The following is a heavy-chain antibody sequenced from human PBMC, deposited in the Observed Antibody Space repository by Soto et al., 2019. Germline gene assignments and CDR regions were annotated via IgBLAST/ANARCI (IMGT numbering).Heavy chain of an antibody. V-gene: IGHV4-34*01. J-gene: IGHJ6*03. CDR2: INHSGST. D-gene: IGHD3-16*02. CDR1: GGSFSGYY. CDR3: ARGRRSVYNPTYYYYMDV. Sequence: SETLSLTCAVYGGSFSGYYWSWIRQPPGKGLEWIGEINHSGSTNYNPSLKSRVTISVDTSKNQFSLKLSSVTAADTAVYYCARGRRSVYNPTYYYYMDVWGKGTTVTVSS.